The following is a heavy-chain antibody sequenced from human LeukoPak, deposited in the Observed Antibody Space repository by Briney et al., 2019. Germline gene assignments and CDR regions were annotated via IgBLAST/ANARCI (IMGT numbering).Heavy chain of an antibody. V-gene: IGHV1-2*06. CDR2: INPNSGGT. CDR3: ARDRGYCSGGSCYDYYYYMDV. Sequence: ASVKVSCKASGYTFTGYYMHWVRQAPGQGLEWMGRINPNSGGTNYAQKFQGRVTMTRDTSINTAYMELSRLRSDDTAVYYCARDRGYCSGGSCYDYYYYMDVWGKGTTVTVSS. J-gene: IGHJ6*03. D-gene: IGHD2-15*01. CDR1: GYTFTGYY.